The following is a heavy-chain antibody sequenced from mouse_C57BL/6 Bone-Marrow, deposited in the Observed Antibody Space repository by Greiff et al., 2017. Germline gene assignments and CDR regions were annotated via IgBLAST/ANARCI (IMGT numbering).Heavy chain of an antibody. Sequence: QVQLQQSGAELARPGASVKLSCKASGYTFTSYGISWVKQRTGQGLEWIGEIYPRSGNTYYNEKFKGKATLTADKSSSTAYMELRSLTSEDSAVYFCARRGLLLPFAYWGQGTLVTVSA. J-gene: IGHJ3*01. CDR1: GYTFTSYG. CDR3: ARRGLLLPFAY. D-gene: IGHD2-12*01. V-gene: IGHV1-81*01. CDR2: IYPRSGNT.